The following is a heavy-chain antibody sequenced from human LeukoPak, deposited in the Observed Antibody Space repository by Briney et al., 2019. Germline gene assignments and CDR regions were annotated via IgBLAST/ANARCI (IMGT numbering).Heavy chain of an antibody. Sequence: ASVKVSCKVSGYTFTDYYMHWVQQAPGEGLEWMGLVDPEDGETIYAEKFQGRVTITADTSTDTAYMELSSLRSGDTAVYYCATITMVRGVSYYFDYWGQGTLVTVSS. CDR1: GYTFTDYY. CDR3: ATITMVRGVSYYFDY. D-gene: IGHD3-10*01. CDR2: VDPEDGET. J-gene: IGHJ4*02. V-gene: IGHV1-69-2*01.